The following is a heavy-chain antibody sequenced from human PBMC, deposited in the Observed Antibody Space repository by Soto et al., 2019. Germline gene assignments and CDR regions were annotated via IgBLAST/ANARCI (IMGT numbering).Heavy chain of an antibody. CDR1: GFTFSSYD. CDR3: AREKRITMVRGVIGYYYYGMDV. V-gene: IGHV3-13*01. D-gene: IGHD3-10*01. J-gene: IGHJ6*02. CDR2: IGTAGDT. Sequence: PGESLKIYCAASGFTFSSYDMHWVRQATGKGLEWVSAIGTAGDTYYPGSVKGRFTISRENAKNSLYLQMNSRRAGDTAVYYCAREKRITMVRGVIGYYYYGMDVWGQGTTVTVSS.